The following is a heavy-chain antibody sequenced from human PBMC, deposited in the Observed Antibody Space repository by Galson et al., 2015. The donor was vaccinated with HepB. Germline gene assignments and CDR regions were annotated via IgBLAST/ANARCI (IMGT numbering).Heavy chain of an antibody. J-gene: IGHJ5*02. CDR3: ARARYSTSPPDH. CDR1: GYSFSNYG. CDR2: ISVYNGNG. Sequence: SVKVSCKAAGYSFSNYGISWVRQAPGQGLEWMGWISVYNGNGNYAQKFQGRLTMTTDTSTRIAYMELRSLRSDDTVVFYCARARYSTSPPDHWGQGTLVTVSS. V-gene: IGHV1-18*01. D-gene: IGHD4-11*01.